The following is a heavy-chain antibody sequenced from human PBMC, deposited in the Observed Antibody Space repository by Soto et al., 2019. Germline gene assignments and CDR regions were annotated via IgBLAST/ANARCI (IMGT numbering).Heavy chain of an antibody. V-gene: IGHV4-30-2*01. CDR1: GGSISSGDYS. D-gene: IGHD3-22*01. Sequence: TLSLTCTFSGGSISSGDYSWTWIRQPPGQGLEWIGYIYHTGTTYYNMSLKSRVTISVDRSKNQFSLKLSSVTAADTAVYYCARGINYYDSSGDSWFDPWGQGTLVTVS. CDR3: ARGINYYDSSGDSWFDP. CDR2: IYHTGTT. J-gene: IGHJ5*02.